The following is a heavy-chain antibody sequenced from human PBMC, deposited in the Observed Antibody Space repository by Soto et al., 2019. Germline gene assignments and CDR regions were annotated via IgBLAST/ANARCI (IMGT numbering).Heavy chain of an antibody. CDR1: GYIFARYW. V-gene: IGHV5-51*01. J-gene: IGHJ5*01. D-gene: IGHD4-17*01. CDR3: ARLYGDGNWFDY. Sequence: GESLKISCKGSGYIFARYWIAWVRQMPGKGLEWMGIIYPDDSDTRYSPSFQGQVTISADKSISTAYLQWSSLKASDTAMFYCARLYGDGNWFDYWGQGTLVTVSS. CDR2: IYPDDSDT.